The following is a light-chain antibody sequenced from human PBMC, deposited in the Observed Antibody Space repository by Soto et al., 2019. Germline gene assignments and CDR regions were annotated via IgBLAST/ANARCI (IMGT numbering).Light chain of an antibody. CDR3: PQSSSTPRT. V-gene: IGKV1-39*01. CDR2: AAS. CDR1: QSIRNY. J-gene: IGKJ1*01. Sequence: DIHMTQSPSSLSASVGDRVTITCRASQSIRNYLNWYQQKPGKAPKLLMYAASSLQSGVPSRFAGSGSGTDLTLTISSLQPEDFATYYSPQSSSTPRTFGQGTKVEIK.